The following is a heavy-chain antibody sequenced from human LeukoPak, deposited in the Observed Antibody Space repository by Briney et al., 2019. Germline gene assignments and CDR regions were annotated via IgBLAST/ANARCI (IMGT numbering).Heavy chain of an antibody. CDR1: GGTFSSYA. D-gene: IGHD3-9*01. V-gene: IGHV1-69*13. CDR3: AREEQDILTENWFDP. CDR2: IIPIFGTA. Sequence: GASVKVSCKASGGTFSSYAISWVRQAPGQGLEWMGGIIPIFGTANYAQKFQGRVTITADESTSTAYMELSSLRSEDTAVYYCAREEQDILTENWFDPWGQGTLVTVSS. J-gene: IGHJ5*02.